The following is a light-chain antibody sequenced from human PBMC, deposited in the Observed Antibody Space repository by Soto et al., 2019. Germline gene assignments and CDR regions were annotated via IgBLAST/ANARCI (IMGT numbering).Light chain of an antibody. J-gene: IGKJ2*01. CDR3: QQYGSSPYT. CDR2: GAS. Sequence: IVLTQSPCTLFLSPGERATLSCRASESVSSSNLAWYQQKPGQAPRLLIYGASSRATGIPDRFSGSGSVTDFTLTINRLEPEDFAVYYCQQYGSSPYTFGQGTKLEIK. V-gene: IGKV3-20*01. CDR1: ESVSSSN.